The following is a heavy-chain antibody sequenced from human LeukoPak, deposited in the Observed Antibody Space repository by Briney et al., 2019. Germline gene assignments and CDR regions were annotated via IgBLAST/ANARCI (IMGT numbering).Heavy chain of an antibody. V-gene: IGHV1-8*01. CDR2: MNPANGNT. CDR1: GYTFTSYD. Sequence: GASVKVSCKASGYTFTSYDINWVRQVTGQRLEWMGWMNPANGNTGYVQNFQGRVTMTRDTSISTAYMELSSLTSEDTAVYYCARGFTYGHPLDYWGQGTLATVSS. J-gene: IGHJ4*02. D-gene: IGHD3-10*01. CDR3: ARGFTYGHPLDY.